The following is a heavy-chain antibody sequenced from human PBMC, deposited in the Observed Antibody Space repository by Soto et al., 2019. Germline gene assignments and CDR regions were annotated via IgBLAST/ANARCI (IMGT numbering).Heavy chain of an antibody. CDR1: GYTFTSFG. J-gene: IGHJ4*02. Sequence: ASVKVSCKTSGYTFTSFGISWVRQAPGQGLEWMGWISTDKGKTNYAQKFQGRVTMTTDTSKNTLYLQMNSLREDDTAVYYCARDPFDYDSDIVPPPSRGFDYWGQGTLVTVSS. CDR3: ARDPFDYDSDIVPPPSRGFDY. CDR2: ISTDKGKT. V-gene: IGHV1-18*01. D-gene: IGHD3-22*01.